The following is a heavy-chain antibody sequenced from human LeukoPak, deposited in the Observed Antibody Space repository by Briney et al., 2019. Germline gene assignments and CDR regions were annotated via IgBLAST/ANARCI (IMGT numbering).Heavy chain of an antibody. CDR2: IYPGDSDT. D-gene: IGHD4-17*01. CDR1: GYSFTSYW. CDR3: ERRQTPDYGEPWGAFDI. Sequence: GESLKISCKGSGYSFTSYWIGWVRQMPGKGLEWMGIIYPGDSDTRYSPSFQGQVTISADKSISTAYLQWSSLKPSDTAMYSCERRQTPDYGEPWGAFDIWGQGTMVTVSS. J-gene: IGHJ3*02. V-gene: IGHV5-51*01.